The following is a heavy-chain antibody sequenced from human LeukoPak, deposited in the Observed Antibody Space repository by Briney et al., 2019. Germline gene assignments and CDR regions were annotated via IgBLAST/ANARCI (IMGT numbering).Heavy chain of an antibody. Sequence: PGGSLRLSCAASGFTFSSYAMSWVRQAPGKGLEWVSAISGSGGSTYYADSVKGRFTISRDNSKNTLYLQMNSLRAEDTAVYYCAKDQGTPILRYFDWLFSGYFDYWGQGTLVTVSS. J-gene: IGHJ4*02. CDR2: ISGSGGST. CDR3: AKDQGTPILRYFDWLFSGYFDY. V-gene: IGHV3-23*01. CDR1: GFTFSSYA. D-gene: IGHD3-9*01.